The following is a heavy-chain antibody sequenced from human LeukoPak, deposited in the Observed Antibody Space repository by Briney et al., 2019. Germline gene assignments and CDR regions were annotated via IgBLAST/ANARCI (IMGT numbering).Heavy chain of an antibody. CDR1: GFTFSSYW. J-gene: IGHJ4*02. CDR2: IRQDGSVQ. Sequence: GGSLRLSCAASGFTFSSYWMSWVRQAPGKGLEWVANIRQDGSVQNYVDSVKGRFTISRDNPKNSVYLQMSSLRAEDTAVYYCLVTRRSRGFDYWGQGDLVTVSS. D-gene: IGHD2/OR15-2a*01. CDR3: LVTRRSRGFDY. V-gene: IGHV3-7*01.